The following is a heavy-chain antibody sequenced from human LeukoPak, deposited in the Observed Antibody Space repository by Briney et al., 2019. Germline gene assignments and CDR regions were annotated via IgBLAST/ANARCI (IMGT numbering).Heavy chain of an antibody. J-gene: IGHJ4*02. Sequence: GGSLRLSYAASGFLFNSYNMNWVRQAPGKGLEGVSSITGSSNYIYYADSVKGRFTISRDNAKDSLYLQMNSLRAEDTAVYYCARVWFGEFAYFDYWGQGTLVTVSS. CDR3: ARVWFGEFAYFDY. CDR2: ITGSSNYI. D-gene: IGHD3-10*01. V-gene: IGHV3-21*04. CDR1: GFLFNSYN.